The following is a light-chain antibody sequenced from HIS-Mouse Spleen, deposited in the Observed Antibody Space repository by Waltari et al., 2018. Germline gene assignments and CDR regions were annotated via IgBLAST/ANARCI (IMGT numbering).Light chain of an antibody. CDR3: QQLNSYPPT. Sequence: DIQLTQSPSFLSASVGDRVTITCRAIQGISSFLAWYQQKPGKAPKLLIYAASTFQSGVPSRFSGSGSGTEFTLTISSLQPEDFATYYCQQLNSYPPTFGPRTKVEIK. V-gene: IGKV1-9*01. CDR1: QGISSF. J-gene: IGKJ1*01. CDR2: AAS.